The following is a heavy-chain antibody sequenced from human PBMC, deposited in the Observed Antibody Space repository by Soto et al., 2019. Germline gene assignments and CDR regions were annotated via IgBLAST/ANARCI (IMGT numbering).Heavy chain of an antibody. CDR3: ARGPWTVVVITFLDY. Sequence: QVQLVESGGGVVQPGRSLRLSCAASGFTFSSYAMHWVRQAPGKGLEWVAVISYDGSNKYYADSVKGRFTISRDNSKNTLYLQMNSLRADGTAVYYCARGPWTVVVITFLDYWGQGPLVTVSS. CDR2: ISYDGSNK. V-gene: IGHV3-30-3*01. CDR1: GFTFSSYA. J-gene: IGHJ4*02. D-gene: IGHD3-22*01.